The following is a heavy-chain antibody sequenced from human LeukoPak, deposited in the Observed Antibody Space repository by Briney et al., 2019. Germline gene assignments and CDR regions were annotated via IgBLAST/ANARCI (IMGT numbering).Heavy chain of an antibody. CDR3: ARGIGSTTVTTLEYYFDY. V-gene: IGHV1-69*05. CDR2: IIPIFGTA. J-gene: IGHJ4*02. D-gene: IGHD4-17*01. Sequence: SVKVSCKASGGTFSSYAISWVRQAPGQGLEWMGGIIPIFGTANYAQKFQGRVTITTDESTSTAYMELSSLRSEDTAVYYCARGIGSTTVTTLEYYFDYWGQGTLVTVSS. CDR1: GGTFSSYA.